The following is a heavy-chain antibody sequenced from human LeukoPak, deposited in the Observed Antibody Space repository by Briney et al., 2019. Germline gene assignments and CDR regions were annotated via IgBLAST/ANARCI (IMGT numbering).Heavy chain of an antibody. CDR3: ARGIGSTTVTTLEYYFDY. V-gene: IGHV1-69*05. CDR2: IIPIFGTA. J-gene: IGHJ4*02. D-gene: IGHD4-17*01. Sequence: SVKVSCKASGGTFSSYAISWVRQAPGQGLEWMGGIIPIFGTANYAQKFQGRVTITTDESTSTAYMELSSLRSEDTAVYYCARGIGSTTVTTLEYYFDYWGQGTLVTVSS. CDR1: GGTFSSYA.